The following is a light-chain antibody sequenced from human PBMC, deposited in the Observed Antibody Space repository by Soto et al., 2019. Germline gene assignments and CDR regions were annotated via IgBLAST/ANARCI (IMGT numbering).Light chain of an antibody. CDR2: KTS. J-gene: IGKJ4*01. Sequence: DIQMTQSPSTLSASVGDRVTITCRASQSIDSWLAWYQQKPGKAPNLLIYKTSNLESGVPSRFSGSGSGTKFSLTISSLQPDDFATYYCQQYKSFSLTFGGGTRVEVK. CDR1: QSIDSW. CDR3: QQYKSFSLT. V-gene: IGKV1-5*03.